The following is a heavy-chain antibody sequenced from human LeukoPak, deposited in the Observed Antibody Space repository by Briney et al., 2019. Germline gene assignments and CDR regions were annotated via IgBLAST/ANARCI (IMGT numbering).Heavy chain of an antibody. Sequence: VASVKVSCKASGGTFSSYAISWVRQAPGQGLEWMGGIIPIFGTANYAQKFQGRVTITTDESTSTVYMELSSLRSEDTAVYYCATTAGNYYDSSGYYSFDYWGQGTLVTVSS. V-gene: IGHV1-69*05. D-gene: IGHD3-22*01. CDR1: GGTFSSYA. CDR2: IIPIFGTA. J-gene: IGHJ4*02. CDR3: ATTAGNYYDSSGYYSFDY.